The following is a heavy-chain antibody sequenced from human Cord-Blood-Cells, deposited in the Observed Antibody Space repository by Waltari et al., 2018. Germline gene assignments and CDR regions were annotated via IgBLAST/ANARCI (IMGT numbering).Heavy chain of an antibody. J-gene: IGHJ4*02. CDR3: ASHEHYYGSGSYYNYFDY. Sequence: QLQLQESGPGLVKPSETLSLTCTVSGGSISSSSYYWGWIRQPPGKGLEWIGSIYYSGSTYYSPSLKSRVTISVDTSKNQFSLKLSSVTAADTAVYYCASHEHYYGSGSYYNYFDYWGQGTLVTVSS. D-gene: IGHD3-10*01. CDR2: IYYSGST. V-gene: IGHV4-39*07. CDR1: GGSISSSSYY.